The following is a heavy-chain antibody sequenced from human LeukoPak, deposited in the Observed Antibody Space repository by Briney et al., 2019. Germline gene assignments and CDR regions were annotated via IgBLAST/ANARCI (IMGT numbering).Heavy chain of an antibody. J-gene: IGHJ4*02. CDR1: GGTFSSYD. CDR3: AKDSEVTAIVGYFDS. CDR2: IMPMFGKA. V-gene: IGHV1-69*06. D-gene: IGHD2-21*02. Sequence: SVKVSCKASGGTFSSYDISWVRQAPGQGLEWMGGIMPMFGKANYAQKFQGRVTTTADKATSTAYMELSSLRAEDTAVYHCAKDSEVTAIVGYFDSWGQGILVTVSS.